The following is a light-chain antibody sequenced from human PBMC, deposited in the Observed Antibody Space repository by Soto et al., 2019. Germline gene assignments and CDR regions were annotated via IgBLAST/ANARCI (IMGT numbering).Light chain of an antibody. CDR3: QLYGDSPMYT. Sequence: EIVLTQSPGTLSLSPGERATLSFRASQSVSDSSLAWYHQKPGQAPRLLIYGASRRATGIPDTFSGSGSGTDFTLTISRLEPEDFAVYYCQLYGDSPMYTFGQGTKVDI. CDR1: QSVSDSS. V-gene: IGKV3-20*01. CDR2: GAS. J-gene: IGKJ2*01.